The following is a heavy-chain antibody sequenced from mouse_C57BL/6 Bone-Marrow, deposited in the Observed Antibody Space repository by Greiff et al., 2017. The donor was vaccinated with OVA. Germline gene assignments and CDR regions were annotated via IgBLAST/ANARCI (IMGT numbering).Heavy chain of an antibody. CDR2: ISSGSSTI. D-gene: IGHD4-1*02. J-gene: IGHJ1*03. CDR1: GFTFSDYG. CDR3: AAGQLGRYFDV. V-gene: IGHV5-17*01. Sequence: EVQVVESGGGLVKPGGSLKLSCAASGFTFSDYGMHWVPQAPEKGLEWVAYISSGSSTIYYADTVKGRFTISRDNAKNTLFLQMTSLRSEDTAMYYCAAGQLGRYFDVWGTGTTVTVSS.